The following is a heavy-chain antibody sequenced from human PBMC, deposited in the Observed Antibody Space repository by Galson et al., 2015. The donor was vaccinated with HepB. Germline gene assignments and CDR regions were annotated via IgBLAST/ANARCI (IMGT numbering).Heavy chain of an antibody. Sequence: SVKVSCKASGYTFTSYGISWVRQAPGRGLEWMGWISAYNGNTNDAQKFQGRVSMSTDRSTSTAYMELSSLTSEDTAVYYSARSSSVPVPGGTYYFDYWGQGTLVTVSS. D-gene: IGHD6-19*01. V-gene: IGHV1-18*01. CDR1: GYTFTSYG. J-gene: IGHJ4*02. CDR3: ARSSSVPVPGGTYYFDY. CDR2: ISAYNGNT.